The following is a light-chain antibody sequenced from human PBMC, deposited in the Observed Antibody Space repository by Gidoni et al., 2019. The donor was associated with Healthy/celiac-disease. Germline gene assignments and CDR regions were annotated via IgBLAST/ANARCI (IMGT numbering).Light chain of an antibody. CDR2: GAS. Sequence: EIVLTQSPGTLSLSPGERATLSCRASQSVSSSYLAGYQQKPGQAPRLLIYGASSRATGIPDRFSGSGSGTDFTLTISRLETEDFAVYYCQQYGSSPPYTFXQXTKLEIK. CDR1: QSVSSSY. J-gene: IGKJ2*01. V-gene: IGKV3-20*01. CDR3: QQYGSSPPYT.